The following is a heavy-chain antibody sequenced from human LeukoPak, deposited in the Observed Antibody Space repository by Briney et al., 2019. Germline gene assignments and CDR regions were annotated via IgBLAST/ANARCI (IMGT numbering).Heavy chain of an antibody. CDR2: IIPIFGTA. CDR1: GGTFSSYA. J-gene: IGHJ5*02. CDR3: AREDNIVVVVAKVWFDP. D-gene: IGHD2-15*01. V-gene: IGHV1-69*05. Sequence: ASVKVSCKASGGTFSSYAISWVRQAPGQGLEWMGRIIPIFGTANYAQKFQGRVTITTDESTSTAYMELSSLRSEDTAVYYCAREDNIVVVVAKVWFDPWGQGTLVTVSS.